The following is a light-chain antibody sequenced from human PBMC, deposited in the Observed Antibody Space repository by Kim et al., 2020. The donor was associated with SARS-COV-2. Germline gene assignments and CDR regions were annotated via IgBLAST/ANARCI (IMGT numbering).Light chain of an antibody. CDR2: SYN. CDR1: SANIGSKT. J-gene: IGLJ3*02. Sequence: GQRVTISCSGSSANIGSKTVNGYQQRPGTAPKLLIYSYNQRPSGVPDGFSGSKSGTSASLAISGLQAEDEADYYCSAWDDSLNGWVFGGGTQLTVL. CDR3: SAWDDSLNGWV. V-gene: IGLV1-44*01.